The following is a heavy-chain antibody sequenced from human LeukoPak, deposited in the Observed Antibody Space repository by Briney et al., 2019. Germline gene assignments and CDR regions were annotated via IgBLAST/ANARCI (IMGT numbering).Heavy chain of an antibody. J-gene: IGHJ4*02. CDR2: ISYDGSNK. D-gene: IGHD6-13*01. Sequence: GGSLRLSCAASGFTFSSYGMHWVRQAPGKGLEWVAVISYDGSNKYYADSVKGRFTISRDNSKNTLYLQMNSLRAEDTAVYYCAKERQYSSSWDGVDFGSYFDYWGQGTLVTVSS. CDR3: AKERQYSSSWDGVDFGSYFDY. CDR1: GFTFSSYG. V-gene: IGHV3-30*18.